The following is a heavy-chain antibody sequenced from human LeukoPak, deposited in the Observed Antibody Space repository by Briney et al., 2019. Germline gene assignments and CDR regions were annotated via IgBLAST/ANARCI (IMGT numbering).Heavy chain of an antibody. CDR3: ARGRLRGPFWFDP. Sequence: GGSLRLSCAASGFTFSSDWMSWVREAPGKGLEWVANIKQDGSEKYYVDSVKGRFTISRDNAKNSLYLQMNSLRAEDTAVYCCARGRLRGPFWFDPWGQGTLVTVSS. CDR2: IKQDGSEK. V-gene: IGHV3-7*01. D-gene: IGHD3-16*01. J-gene: IGHJ5*02. CDR1: GFTFSSDW.